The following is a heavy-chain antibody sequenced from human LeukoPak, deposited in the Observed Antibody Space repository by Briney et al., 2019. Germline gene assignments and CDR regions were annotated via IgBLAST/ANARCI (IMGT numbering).Heavy chain of an antibody. Sequence: SETLSLTCTGSGGSISSYYWSWLRQPPGKGLEWIGYIYYSGSTNYNPSLKSRVTISVDTSKNQFSLKLSSVTAADTAVYYCASIHPDFDYWGQGTLVTVSS. CDR3: ASIHPDFDY. J-gene: IGHJ4*02. V-gene: IGHV4-59*01. CDR1: GGSISSYY. CDR2: IYYSGST.